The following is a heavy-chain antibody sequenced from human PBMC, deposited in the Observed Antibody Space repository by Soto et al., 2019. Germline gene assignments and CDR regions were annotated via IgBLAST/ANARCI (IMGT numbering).Heavy chain of an antibody. CDR3: AKDRPTTSSSKTDV. Sequence: PGGSLRLSCAASGFTFSTYAMSWVRQAPGKGLEWVSTISGGGDGTYYADSVKGRFTISRDNSKNTMYLQMDSLRAEDTAVYYCAKDRPTTSSSKTDVWGKGTTVTVSS. J-gene: IGHJ6*04. V-gene: IGHV3-23*01. D-gene: IGHD6-6*01. CDR1: GFTFSTYA. CDR2: ISGGGDGT.